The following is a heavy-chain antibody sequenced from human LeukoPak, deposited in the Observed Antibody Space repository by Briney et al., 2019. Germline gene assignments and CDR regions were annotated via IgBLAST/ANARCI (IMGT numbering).Heavy chain of an antibody. V-gene: IGHV3-33*08. D-gene: IGHD3-16*01. J-gene: IGHJ4*02. CDR2: ILSDGSKE. CDR3: ARDGGVGYSDDY. CDR1: GFTVSSNY. Sequence: GGSLRLSCAASGFTVSSNYMSWVRQAPGKGLEWVAVILSDGSKEFYTDSVKGRFTISRDNSKNTLYLQMDRLRAEDTAVYYCARDGGVGYSDDYWGQGTLVTVSS.